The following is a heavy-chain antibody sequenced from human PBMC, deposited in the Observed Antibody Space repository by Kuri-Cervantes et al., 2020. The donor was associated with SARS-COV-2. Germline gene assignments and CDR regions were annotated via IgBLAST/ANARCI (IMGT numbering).Heavy chain of an antibody. J-gene: IGHJ5*02. Sequence: GESLKISCAVSGFTVSSNYMSWVRQAPGKGLEWVSVIDIGGSTYYADSVKGRFTISRDNSKNTLYLQMNSLRAEDTAVYYCARDGQGYTEMATPVGWFDPWGQGTLVTVSS. CDR3: ARDGQGYTEMATPVGWFDP. CDR1: GFTVSSNY. D-gene: IGHD5-24*01. CDR2: IDIGGST. V-gene: IGHV3-53*05.